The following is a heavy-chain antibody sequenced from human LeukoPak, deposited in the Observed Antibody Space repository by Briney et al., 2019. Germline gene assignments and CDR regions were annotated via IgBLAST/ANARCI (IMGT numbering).Heavy chain of an antibody. CDR3: AKTGSNIAARPPDY. D-gene: IGHD6-6*01. Sequence: SETLSLTCTVSGVSFSSSPYYWGWIRQPPGKGLEWIGSVYDGGSTYYNPSLKSRVTISLDTSKNQFSLKLTSVTAADTAVYYCAKTGSNIAARPPDYWGQGTLVNVSP. V-gene: IGHV4-39*07. J-gene: IGHJ4*02. CDR2: VYDGGST. CDR1: GVSFSSSPYY.